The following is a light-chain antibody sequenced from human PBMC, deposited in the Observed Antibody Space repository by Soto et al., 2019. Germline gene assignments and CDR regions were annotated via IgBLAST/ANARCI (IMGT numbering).Light chain of an antibody. Sequence: HSVLTQPASVSGSPGQSITISCTGTSSDIGAYNYVSWYQQHPGKAPKLIIYEVNNRPSGVSNRFSGSKSGNTASLTISGLQLEDEADYHCSSYTGGSTYWIFGGGTKLTVL. CDR3: SSYTGGSTYWI. V-gene: IGLV2-14*01. CDR1: SSDIGAYNY. CDR2: EVN. J-gene: IGLJ3*02.